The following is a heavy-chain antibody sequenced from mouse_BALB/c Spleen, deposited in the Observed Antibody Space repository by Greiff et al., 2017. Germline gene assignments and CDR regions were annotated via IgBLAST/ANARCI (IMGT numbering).Heavy chain of an antibody. CDR3: ARGVGPAWFAY. CDR1: GYTFTDYA. CDR2: ISTYYGDA. D-gene: IGHD4-1*01. Sequence: QVQLKQSGAELVRPGVSVKISCKGSGYTFTDYAMHWVKQSHAKSLEWIGVISTYYGDASYNQKFKGKATMTVDKSSSTAYMELARLTSEDSAIYYCARGVGPAWFAYWGQGTLVTVSA. V-gene: IGHV1S137*01. J-gene: IGHJ3*01.